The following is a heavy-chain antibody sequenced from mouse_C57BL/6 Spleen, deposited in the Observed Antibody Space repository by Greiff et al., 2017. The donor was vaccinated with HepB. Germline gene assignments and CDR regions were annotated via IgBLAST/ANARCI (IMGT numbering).Heavy chain of an antibody. V-gene: IGHV15-2*01. J-gene: IGHJ1*03. CDR2: ILPSIGRT. D-gene: IGHD1-1*01. CDR1: DSEVFPIAY. CDR3: ARSYYERTLYWYFDV. Sequence: QVQLKQSGSELRSPGSSVKLSCKDFDSEVFPIAYMSWVRQKPGHGFEWIGGILPSIGRTIYGEKFEDKATLDADTLSNTAYLELNSLTSEDSAIYYGARSYYERTLYWYFDVWGTGTTVTVSS.